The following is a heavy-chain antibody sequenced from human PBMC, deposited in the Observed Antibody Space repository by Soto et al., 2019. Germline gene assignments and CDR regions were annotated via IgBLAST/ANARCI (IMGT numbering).Heavy chain of an antibody. CDR3: VSQRTTVPTQAYFDY. CDR2: VYYRGRS. D-gene: IGHD4-17*01. V-gene: IGHV4-39*01. Sequence: SETLSLTCTVSGGSVTNSGYYWGWIRQSPGKGLEWIGSVYYRGRSYSKSSVKSRVTISVDTSKNRFSLSLNSVTASDTAVYFCVSQRTTVPTQAYFDYWGPGALVTVSS. CDR1: GGSVTNSGYY. J-gene: IGHJ4*02.